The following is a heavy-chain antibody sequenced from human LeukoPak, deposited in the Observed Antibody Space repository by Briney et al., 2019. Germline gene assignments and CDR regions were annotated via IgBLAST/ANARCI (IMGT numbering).Heavy chain of an antibody. CDR2: IKKDGGEK. V-gene: IGHV3-7*01. CDR1: GFTFRSDW. D-gene: IGHD6-13*01. J-gene: IGHJ4*02. Sequence: GGSLRLSCAASGFTFRSDWMSWVRQAPGKVLEWVANIKKDGGEKYYVDSVKGRFTISRDNAKNSLYLKMNSLRAEDAAVYYCARAISSSWYEEALDYWGQGTLVTVSS. CDR3: ARAISSSWYEEALDY.